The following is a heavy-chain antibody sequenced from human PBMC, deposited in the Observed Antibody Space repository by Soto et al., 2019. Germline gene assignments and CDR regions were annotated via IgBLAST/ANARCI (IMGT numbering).Heavy chain of an antibody. J-gene: IGHJ4*02. Sequence: QVQLVQSGAEVKKPESSVKVSCKTSGGTFVRHVISWVRQAPGQGPEWMGKINLLSGISNYAKKFQDRVTFTADTDSSTAYMELSSLRSDDTAVYYCATPACAATWCSPSHNLDHWGQGTLVTVSS. CDR1: GGTFVRHV. CDR2: INLLSGIS. CDR3: ATPACAATWCSPSHNLDH. D-gene: IGHD2-2*01. V-gene: IGHV1-69*09.